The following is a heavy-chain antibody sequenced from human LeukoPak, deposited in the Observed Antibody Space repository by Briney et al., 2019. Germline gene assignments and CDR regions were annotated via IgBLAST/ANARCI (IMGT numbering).Heavy chain of an antibody. D-gene: IGHD3-9*01. V-gene: IGHV3-48*03. CDR1: GFTFSSYE. CDR2: NSSSGSTI. CDR3: ARVPYYDILTGYYSPYFDY. Sequence: PGGSLRLSCAASGFTFSSYEMNWVRQAPGKGLEWVSYNSSSGSTIYYADSVKGRFTISRDNAKNSLYLQMNSLRAEDTAVYYCARVPYYDILTGYYSPYFDYWGQGTLVTVSS. J-gene: IGHJ4*02.